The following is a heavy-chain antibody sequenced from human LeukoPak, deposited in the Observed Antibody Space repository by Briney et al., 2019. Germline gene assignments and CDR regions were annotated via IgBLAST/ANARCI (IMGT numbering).Heavy chain of an antibody. V-gene: IGHV1-2*02. CDR1: GYTFTSYG. CDR2: INPKSGDT. J-gene: IGHJ6*03. D-gene: IGHD2-21*02. CDR3: ARGLSDVVTENYYMDV. Sequence: ASVKVSCKASGYTFTSYGINWVRQAPGQGLEWMGWINPKSGDTKSAQKFQGRVTMTGDTSISTIYMELSRLRSEDTAVYYCARGLSDVVTENYYMDVWGKGTTVTVSS.